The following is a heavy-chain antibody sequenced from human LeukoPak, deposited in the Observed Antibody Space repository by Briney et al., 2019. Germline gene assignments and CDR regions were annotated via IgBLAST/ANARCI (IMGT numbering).Heavy chain of an antibody. CDR1: GFTFSSYG. Sequence: GGSLRLSCAASGFTFSSYGMHWVRQAPGKGLEWVAFIRYDGSNKYYADSVKGRFTISRDNSKNTLYLQMNSLRAEDTAVYYCAKEGLGYCSGTSCGCYYYYYMDVWGKGTTVTVSS. D-gene: IGHD2-2*01. CDR2: IRYDGSNK. V-gene: IGHV3-30*02. CDR3: AKEGLGYCSGTSCGCYYYYYMDV. J-gene: IGHJ6*03.